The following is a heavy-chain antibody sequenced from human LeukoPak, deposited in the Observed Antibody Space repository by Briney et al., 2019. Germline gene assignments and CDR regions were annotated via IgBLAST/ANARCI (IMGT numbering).Heavy chain of an antibody. D-gene: IGHD2-21*02. J-gene: IGHJ3*02. CDR3: ARLPSPIVVVTDSAQPIYAFDI. V-gene: IGHV4-34*01. CDR1: GGSFSGYY. Sequence: PSETLSLTCAVYGGSFSGYYWSWIRQPPGKGLEWIGEINHSGSTNYNPSLKSRVTISVDTSKNQFSLKLSSVTAADTAVYYCARLPSPIVVVTDSAQPIYAFDIWGQGTMVTVSS. CDR2: INHSGST.